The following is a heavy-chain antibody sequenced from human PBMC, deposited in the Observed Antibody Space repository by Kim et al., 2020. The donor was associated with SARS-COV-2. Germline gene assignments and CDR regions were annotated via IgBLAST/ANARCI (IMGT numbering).Heavy chain of an antibody. CDR3: ARDTGTVMFGVDV. J-gene: IGHJ6*02. V-gene: IGHV4-30-4*01. Sequence: SETLSLTCTASGASISSGNYYWSWIRQPPGKGLEWIGYISYSGTTYYNPSLKSRVSISVDTSKNQFSLKLSTVTAADTAVYYCARDTGTVMFGVDVWGQGTTVAVSS. D-gene: IGHD4-17*01. CDR1: GASISSGNYY. CDR2: ISYSGTT.